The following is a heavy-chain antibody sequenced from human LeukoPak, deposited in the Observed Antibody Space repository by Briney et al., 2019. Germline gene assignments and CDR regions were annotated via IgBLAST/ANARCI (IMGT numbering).Heavy chain of an antibody. J-gene: IGHJ4*02. CDR3: ARDRGYDSSGYLFDY. Sequence: ASVKVSCKASGYTFTSYGISWVRQAPGQGLEWMGWINPNSGGTNYAQKFQGRVTMTRDTSISTAYMELSRLRSDDTAVYYCARDRGYDSSGYLFDYWGQGTLVTVSS. V-gene: IGHV1-2*02. D-gene: IGHD3-22*01. CDR1: GYTFTSYG. CDR2: INPNSGGT.